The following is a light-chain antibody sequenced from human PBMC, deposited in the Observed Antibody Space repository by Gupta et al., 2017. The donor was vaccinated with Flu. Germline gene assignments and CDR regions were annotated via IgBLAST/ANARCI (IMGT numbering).Light chain of an antibody. CDR1: QGVSSS. V-gene: IGKV1-9*01. J-gene: IGKJ4*01. CDR3: QQLDSYPPT. Sequence: DIQLTQSPSFLSASVGDRVTITCRASQGVSSSLAWYQQKPGKAPKLLVSAASTVQSGVPPRFSGSGSRTGCTRTISSLQPEDFATDYCQQLDSYPPTFGGGTKVEI. CDR2: AAS.